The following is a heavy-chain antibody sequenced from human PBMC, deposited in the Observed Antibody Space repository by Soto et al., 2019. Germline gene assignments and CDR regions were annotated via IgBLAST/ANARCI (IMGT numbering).Heavy chain of an antibody. CDR3: ARQFPSYYGGNPGGDY. CDR1: GGAISSSSYY. J-gene: IGHJ4*02. D-gene: IGHD4-17*01. Sequence: QLQLQESGPGLVKPSETLSLTCTVSGGAISSSSYYWGWIRQPPGKGLEWIGSIFYSGSTYYNPSRKSRVTISVDTSKNQFSLMLSSVTAADTAVYYCARQFPSYYGGNPGGDYWGQGTLVTVSS. CDR2: IFYSGST. V-gene: IGHV4-39*01.